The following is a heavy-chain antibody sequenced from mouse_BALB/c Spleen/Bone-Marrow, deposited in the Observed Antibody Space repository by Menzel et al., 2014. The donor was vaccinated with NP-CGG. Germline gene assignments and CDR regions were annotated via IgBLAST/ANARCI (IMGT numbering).Heavy chain of an antibody. Sequence: EVMLVESGGGLVQPGGPLKLSCAASGFDFSRYWMSWVRQAPGKGLEWIGEINPDSSTINYTPSLKDKFIISRDNAKNTLFLRMSKVRSEDTALYYCARGNYYGHLDYWGQGTTLTVSS. D-gene: IGHD2-1*01. CDR1: GFDFSRYW. CDR3: ARGNYYGHLDY. J-gene: IGHJ2*01. CDR2: INPDSSTI. V-gene: IGHV4-1*02.